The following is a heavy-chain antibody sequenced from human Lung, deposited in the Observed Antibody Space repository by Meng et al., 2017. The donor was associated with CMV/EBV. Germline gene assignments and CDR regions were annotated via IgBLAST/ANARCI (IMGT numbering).Heavy chain of an antibody. CDR2: IDDSGST. D-gene: IGHD1-26*01. V-gene: IGHV4-4*02. CDR3: ARGKQDAWELLAY. CDR1: GVSISSNIR. Sequence: QWQLPESGPGLVKPSGTLSLTCGVSGVSISSNIRWTWVRQPPGKGLEWIGDIDDSGSTNYNPSLNSRISISLDKSKNHFSLKVNSVTAADTAVYYCARGKQDAWELLAYWGQGALVTVSS. J-gene: IGHJ4*02.